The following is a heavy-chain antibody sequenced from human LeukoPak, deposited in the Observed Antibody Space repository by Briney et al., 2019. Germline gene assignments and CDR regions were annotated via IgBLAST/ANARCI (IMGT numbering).Heavy chain of an antibody. CDR2: IKQDGSEK. V-gene: IGHV3-7*01. CDR3: ARDGYCSSTSCRYGGWFDP. J-gene: IGHJ5*02. D-gene: IGHD2-2*03. CDR1: GFTFSSYW. Sequence: GGSLRLYCAASGFTFSSYWMSWVRQAPGKGLEWVANIKQDGSEKYYVDSVKGRFTISRDNAKNSLYLQMNSLRAEDTAVYYCARDGYCSSTSCRYGGWFDPWGQGTLVTVSS.